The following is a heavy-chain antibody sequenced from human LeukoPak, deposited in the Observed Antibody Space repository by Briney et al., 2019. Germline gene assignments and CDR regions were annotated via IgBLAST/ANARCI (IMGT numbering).Heavy chain of an antibody. V-gene: IGHV1-8*01. J-gene: IGHJ4*02. Sequence: ASVKVSCRTSGYTFTSSDINWVRQAAGQGLEWMGWINPNSGGTGYAQKFQGRVTMTADTSIRTAYMELRSLRFDDTAVYYCARGRSGLAAAGTYDYWGQGTLITVSS. CDR1: GYTFTSSD. D-gene: IGHD6-13*01. CDR2: INPNSGGT. CDR3: ARGRSGLAAAGTYDY.